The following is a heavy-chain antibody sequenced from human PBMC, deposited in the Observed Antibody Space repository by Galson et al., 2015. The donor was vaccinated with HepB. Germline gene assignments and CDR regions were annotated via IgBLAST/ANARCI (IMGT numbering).Heavy chain of an antibody. D-gene: IGHD5-24*01. CDR3: AKVEEMATIGAFDI. CDR1: GFTFSNCV. V-gene: IGHV3-23*01. J-gene: IGHJ3*02. CDR2: ISSSGGTT. Sequence: SLRLSCAASGFTFSNCVMSWVRLAPGRGLEWVSGISSSGGTTYYPASVKGRFTISRDNSKNTVSLQMNSLRAEDTAVYYCAKVEEMATIGAFDIWGQGTMVTVSS.